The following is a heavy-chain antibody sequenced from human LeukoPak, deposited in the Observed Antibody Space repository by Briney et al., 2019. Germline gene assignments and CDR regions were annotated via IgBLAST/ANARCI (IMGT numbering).Heavy chain of an antibody. CDR2: IRSKAYGGTT. CDR1: GFTFGDYA. V-gene: IGHV3-49*03. CDR3: TRDSVGATAWFDP. J-gene: IGHJ5*02. Sequence: GGSLRLSCTASGFTFGDYAMSWFRQAPGKGLEWVGFIRSKAYGGTTEYAASVKGRFTISRDDSKSIAYLQMNSPKTEDTAVYYCTRDSVGATAWFDPWGQGTLVTVSS. D-gene: IGHD1-26*01.